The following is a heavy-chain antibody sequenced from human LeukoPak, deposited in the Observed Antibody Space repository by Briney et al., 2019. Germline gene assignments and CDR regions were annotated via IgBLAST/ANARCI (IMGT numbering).Heavy chain of an antibody. D-gene: IGHD2-2*01. CDR2: IYYSGST. V-gene: IGHV4-59*12. CDR3: AREKDIVVVPAALLGGPRVDY. Sequence: PSETLSLTCTISGGSITGYYWSWIRQPPGKGLEWIGYIYYSGSTYYNPSLKSRVTISVDTSKNQFSLKLSSVTAADTAVYYCAREKDIVVVPAALLGGPRVDYWGQGTLVTVSS. CDR1: GGSITGYY. J-gene: IGHJ4*02.